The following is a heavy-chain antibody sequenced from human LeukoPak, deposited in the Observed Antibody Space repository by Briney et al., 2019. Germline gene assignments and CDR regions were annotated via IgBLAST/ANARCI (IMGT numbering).Heavy chain of an antibody. D-gene: IGHD6-19*01. V-gene: IGHV4-59*06. Sequence: SETLSLTCTVSGGSISSYYWSWIRQPPRKGLEWIGYIYYSGSTYYNPSLKSRVTISVDTSKNQFSLKLSSVTAADTAVYYCASVVGWMYYFDYWGQGTLVTVSS. CDR1: GGSISSYY. J-gene: IGHJ4*02. CDR3: ASVVGWMYYFDY. CDR2: IYYSGST.